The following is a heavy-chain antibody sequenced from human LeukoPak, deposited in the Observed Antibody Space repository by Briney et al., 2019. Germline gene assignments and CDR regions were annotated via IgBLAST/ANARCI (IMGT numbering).Heavy chain of an antibody. CDR1: GGSIRSSYYY. Sequence: SETLSLTCTVSGGSIRSSYYYWGWIRQPPGKGLEWIGSIYYSGSTYYNPSLKSRVTISVDTSKNQFSLKLSSVTAADTAVYYCARQTTVVTPDFDYWGQGTLVTVSS. V-gene: IGHV4-39*01. CDR2: IYYSGST. CDR3: ARQTTVVTPDFDY. D-gene: IGHD4-23*01. J-gene: IGHJ4*02.